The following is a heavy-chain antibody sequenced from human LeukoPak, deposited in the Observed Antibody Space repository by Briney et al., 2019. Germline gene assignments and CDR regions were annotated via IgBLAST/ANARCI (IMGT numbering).Heavy chain of an antibody. D-gene: IGHD5-18*01. CDR1: GVSISSYY. V-gene: IGHV4-59*01. CDR3: ARDVGTFTGYSYGPGGMDV. CDR2: IYYSGST. J-gene: IGHJ6*04. Sequence: PSETLSLTCTVSGVSISSYYWSRIRQPPGKGLEWIGYIYYSGSTNYNPSLKSRVTISVDTSKNQFSLKLSSVAAADTAVYYCARDVGTFTGYSYGPGGMDVWGKGTTVTVSS.